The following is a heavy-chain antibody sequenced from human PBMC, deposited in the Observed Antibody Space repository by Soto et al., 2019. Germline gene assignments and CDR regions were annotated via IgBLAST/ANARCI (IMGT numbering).Heavy chain of an antibody. Sequence: GGSLRLSCAASGFTFSSHWMSWVRQAPGKGLEWVANIKQDGSEKFYVDSVKGRFTISRDNAKNSLYLQMSSLRAEDTAVYYCTRGTELVYCIRTSCPAMDVWGQGTTVTVSS. CDR3: TRGTELVYCIRTSCPAMDV. J-gene: IGHJ6*02. D-gene: IGHD2-2*01. CDR2: IKQDGSEK. CDR1: GFTFSSHW. V-gene: IGHV3-7*03.